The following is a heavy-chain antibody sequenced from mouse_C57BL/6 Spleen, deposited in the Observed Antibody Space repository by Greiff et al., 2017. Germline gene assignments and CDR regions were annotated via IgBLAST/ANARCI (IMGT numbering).Heavy chain of an antibody. Sequence: EVQGVESGGGLVKPGGSLKLSCAASGFTFSDYGMHWVRQAPEKGLEWVAYISSGSSTIYYADTVKGRFTISRDNAKNTLFLQMTSLRSEDTAMYYCARDLDYYGSSLFDYWGQGTTLTVSS. CDR3: ARDLDYYGSSLFDY. D-gene: IGHD1-1*01. J-gene: IGHJ2*01. V-gene: IGHV5-17*01. CDR2: ISSGSSTI. CDR1: GFTFSDYG.